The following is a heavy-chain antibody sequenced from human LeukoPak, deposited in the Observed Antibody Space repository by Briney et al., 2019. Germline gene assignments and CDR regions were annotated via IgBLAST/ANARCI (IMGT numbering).Heavy chain of an antibody. Sequence: TSGTLSLTCGVSGDTISSSNGWSGVRPPPGKGLEGIGEIYHSGSTNYNPSLKRRVTISEDKTKNQFSLKLSSVTAADTAVYYCASKIWAAPHWFDPWGQGTLVTVSS. CDR2: IYHSGST. CDR1: GDTISSSNG. J-gene: IGHJ5*02. D-gene: IGHD3-16*01. V-gene: IGHV4-4*02. CDR3: ASKIWAAPHWFDP.